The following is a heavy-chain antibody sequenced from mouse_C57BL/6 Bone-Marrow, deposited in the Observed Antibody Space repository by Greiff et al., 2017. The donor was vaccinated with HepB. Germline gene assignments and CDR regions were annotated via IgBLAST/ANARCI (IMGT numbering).Heavy chain of an antibody. Sequence: EVNLVESGGGLVQSGRSLRLSCATSGFTFSDFYMEWVRQAPGKGLEWIAASRNKANDYTTEYSASVKGRFIVSRDTSQSILYLQMNALRAEDTAIYYCARDGGTTVVDWYFDVWGTGTTVTVSS. CDR2: SRNKANDYTT. CDR1: GFTFSDFY. J-gene: IGHJ1*03. CDR3: ARDGGTTVVDWYFDV. V-gene: IGHV7-1*01. D-gene: IGHD1-1*01.